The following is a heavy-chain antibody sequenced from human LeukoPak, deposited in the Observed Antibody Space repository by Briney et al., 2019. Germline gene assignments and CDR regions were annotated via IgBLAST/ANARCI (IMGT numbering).Heavy chain of an antibody. J-gene: IGHJ4*02. CDR2: IKQDGSEK. CDR1: GFTFSSYW. CDR3: ARSKSSSSPNFDY. Sequence: GGSLRLSCAASGFTFSSYWMSWVRQAPGKGLEWVANIKQDGSEKYYVDSVKGRFTISRDNSKSTLYLQMNSLRAEDTAVYYCARSKSSSSPNFDYWGQGTLVTVSS. V-gene: IGHV3-7*01. D-gene: IGHD6-6*01.